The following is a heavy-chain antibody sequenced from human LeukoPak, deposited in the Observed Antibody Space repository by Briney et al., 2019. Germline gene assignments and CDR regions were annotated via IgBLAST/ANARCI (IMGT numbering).Heavy chain of an antibody. CDR2: INPNSGGT. Sequence: ASVKVSCKASGYTLTGYYMHWVRQAPGQGLEWMGRINPNSGGTNYAQKFQGRVTMTRDTSISTAYMELSRLRSDDTAVYYCARGRVSYYYDSSGYYSDYWGQGTLVAVSS. V-gene: IGHV1-2*06. CDR1: GYTLTGYY. CDR3: ARGRVSYYYDSSGYYSDY. D-gene: IGHD3-22*01. J-gene: IGHJ4*02.